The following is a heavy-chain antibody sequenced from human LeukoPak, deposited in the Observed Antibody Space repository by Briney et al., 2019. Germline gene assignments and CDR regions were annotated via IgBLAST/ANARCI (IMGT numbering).Heavy chain of an antibody. CDR1: GFTFSTYG. J-gene: IGHJ4*02. CDR3: ARDRSSARYIDC. CDR2: IWNDGGNK. Sequence: PGGSLRLSCAASGFTFSTYGMYWVRQAPGKGLEWVAFIWNDGGNKNYADSVKGRCTISRYNARNSLNLQMSSLRAEETAVYFCARDRSSARYIDCSGERTPVTVS. D-gene: IGHD3-16*02. V-gene: IGHV3-30*02.